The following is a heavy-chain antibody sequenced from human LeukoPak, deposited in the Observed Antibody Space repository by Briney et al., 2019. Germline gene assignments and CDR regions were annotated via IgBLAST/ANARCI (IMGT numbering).Heavy chain of an antibody. CDR3: ARSFYDILIGYYQYFDY. D-gene: IGHD3-9*01. Sequence: GGSLRLSCVASGLSVSSNYMSWVRQAPGKGLEWVSVIYRDGSSYYAESAKGRFTISRDNSKNTLYIQMNSLRAEGTAVYYCARSFYDILIGYYQYFDYWGQGTLVTVSS. CDR2: IYRDGSS. V-gene: IGHV3-66*01. J-gene: IGHJ4*02. CDR1: GLSVSSNY.